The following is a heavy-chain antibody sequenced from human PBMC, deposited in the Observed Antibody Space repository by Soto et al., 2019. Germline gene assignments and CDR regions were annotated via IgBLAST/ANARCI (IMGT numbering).Heavy chain of an antibody. CDR2: INWNGGSI. Sequence: EVQLVESGGGVVRPGGSLRLSCAASGFTFDDYGMSWVRQAPGKGLEWVSGINWNGGSIFYADSVKGRFTISRDNAKTSLYLQMNRLRAEDTALYYCARDPPYYYGSGSYWFDPWGQGTLVTVSS. CDR1: GFTFDDYG. D-gene: IGHD3-10*01. J-gene: IGHJ5*02. V-gene: IGHV3-20*04. CDR3: ARDPPYYYGSGSYWFDP.